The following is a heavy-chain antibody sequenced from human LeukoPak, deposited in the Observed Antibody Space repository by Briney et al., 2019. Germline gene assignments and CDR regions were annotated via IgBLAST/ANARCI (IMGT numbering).Heavy chain of an antibody. V-gene: IGHV3-74*01. CDR3: ARYCSGGSCYSGDWDYYYYMDV. D-gene: IGHD2-15*01. J-gene: IGHJ6*03. Sequence: GGSLRLSCAASGFTFSSYWMHWVRHAPGKGLVWVSRINSDGSSTSYADSVKGRFTISRDNAKNSLYLQMNSLRAEDTALYYCARYCSGGSCYSGDWDYYYYMDVWGKGTTVTVSS. CDR1: GFTFSSYW. CDR2: INSDGSST.